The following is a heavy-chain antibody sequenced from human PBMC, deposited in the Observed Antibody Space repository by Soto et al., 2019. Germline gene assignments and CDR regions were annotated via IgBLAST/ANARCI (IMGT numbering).Heavy chain of an antibody. D-gene: IGHD4-17*01. J-gene: IGHJ4*02. CDR1: GFTFRNYG. Sequence: GGSLRLSCAASGFTFRNYGMHWVRQAPGKGLEWLAAISFDGGRQNYADSVKGRFTIYRDNFKNTLYLQMNSLRPEDTAVYYCATDYGDYSNYPDFWGQGSLVTVSS. V-gene: IGHV3-30*03. CDR2: ISFDGGRQ. CDR3: ATDYGDYSNYPDF.